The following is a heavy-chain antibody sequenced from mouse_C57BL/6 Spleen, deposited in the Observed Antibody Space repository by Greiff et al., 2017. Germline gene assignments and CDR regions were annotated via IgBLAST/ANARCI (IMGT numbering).Heavy chain of an antibody. Sequence: EVNVVESGGGLVKPGGSLKLSCAASGFTFSSYAMSWVRQTPEKKLEWVATISDGGSYTYYPDNVKGRFTISRDNAKNNLYLQMSHLKSEDTAMYYCARDRSNPGYFDVWGTGTTVTVSS. CDR1: GFTFSSYA. CDR3: ARDRSNPGYFDV. D-gene: IGHD2-5*01. CDR2: ISDGGSYT. V-gene: IGHV5-4*01. J-gene: IGHJ1*03.